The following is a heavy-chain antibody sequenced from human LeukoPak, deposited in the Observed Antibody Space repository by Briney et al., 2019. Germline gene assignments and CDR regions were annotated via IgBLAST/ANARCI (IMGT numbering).Heavy chain of an antibody. V-gene: IGHV1-2*02. J-gene: IGHJ4*02. CDR2: INPNSGGT. Sequence: ASVKVSCKASGYTFTDYYMHWVRQAPGQGLEWMAWINPNSGGTNYAQKFQGRVTMTRDTSISTAYMELSRLRSDDTAVYYCAKDYYDSTGYYVYFDYWGQGTLVTVSS. CDR1: GYTFTDYY. D-gene: IGHD3-22*01. CDR3: AKDYYDSTGYYVYFDY.